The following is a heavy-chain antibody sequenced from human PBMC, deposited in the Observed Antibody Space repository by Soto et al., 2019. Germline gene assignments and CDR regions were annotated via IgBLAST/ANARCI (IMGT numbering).Heavy chain of an antibody. Sequence: PSETLSLTYAVSGGSFSVYYWRWIRHPPGEGLGGIGEINHSGSTNYNPSLKSRVTISVDTSKSQFSLRLGSVTAADTAVYYCARGPLVYYGSGSYYNNFDYWGQGTLVTVSS. J-gene: IGHJ4*02. CDR2: INHSGST. CDR3: ARGPLVYYGSGSYYNNFDY. CDR1: GGSFSVYY. D-gene: IGHD3-10*01. V-gene: IGHV4-34*01.